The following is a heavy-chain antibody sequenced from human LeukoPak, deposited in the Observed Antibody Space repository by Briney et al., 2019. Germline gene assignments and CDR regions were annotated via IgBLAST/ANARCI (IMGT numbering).Heavy chain of an antibody. V-gene: IGHV3-21*04. CDR3: AKCLSYYYDNSGHYFYYMDV. CDR1: GFTFSSYS. Sequence: PGGSLRLSCAASGFTFSSYSMNWVRQAPGKGLEWVSSISSSSSYIYYADSVKGRFTISRDNSKNTLYLQMNSLRAEDTAMYYCAKCLSYYYDNSGHYFYYMDVWGKGTTVTVSS. D-gene: IGHD3-22*01. CDR2: ISSSSSYI. J-gene: IGHJ6*03.